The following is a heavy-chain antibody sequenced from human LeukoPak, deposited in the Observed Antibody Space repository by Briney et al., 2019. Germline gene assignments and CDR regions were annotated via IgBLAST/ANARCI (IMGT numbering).Heavy chain of an antibody. J-gene: IGHJ3*02. CDR3: ARDPDRDAFDI. CDR2: ITNDGSST. CDR1: GLTFSSHW. Sequence: GGSLRLSCAASGLTFSSHWMHWVRQAPGKGLVWVSRITNDGSSTTYADSVKGRFTISRDNAKNSLYLQMNSLRAEDTAVYYCARDPDRDAFDIWGQGTMVTVSS. D-gene: IGHD1-14*01. V-gene: IGHV3-74*01.